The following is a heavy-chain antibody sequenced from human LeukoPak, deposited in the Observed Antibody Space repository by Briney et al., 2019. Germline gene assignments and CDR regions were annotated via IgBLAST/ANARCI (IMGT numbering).Heavy chain of an antibody. CDR2: VYSGGGT. CDR1: GFTVSNNY. V-gene: IGHV3-53*01. CDR3: VRGLVGYD. D-gene: IGHD2-8*02. Sequence: GGPLRLSCAASGFTVSNNYMSWVRQAPGKGLEWVSVVYSGGGTYYADSVEGRFTISRDISKNALYLQMNSVRPEDTAVYYCVRGLVGYDWGQGTRVTVSS. J-gene: IGHJ4*02.